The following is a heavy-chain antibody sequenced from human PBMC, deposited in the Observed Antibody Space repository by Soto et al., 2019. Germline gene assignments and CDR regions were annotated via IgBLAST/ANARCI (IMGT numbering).Heavy chain of an antibody. CDR1: GFTCSSYG. Sequence: QVQLVESGGGVVQPGRSLRLSCAASGFTCSSYGMHWVRQAPGKGLEWVAVISYDGSNKYYADSVKGRFTISRDNSKNTLYLQMNSLRAEDTAVYYCAKDWGPGATVPQYGMDVWGPGTTVTFS. J-gene: IGHJ6*02. CDR3: AKDWGPGATVPQYGMDV. V-gene: IGHV3-30*18. D-gene: IGHD1-26*01. CDR2: ISYDGSNK.